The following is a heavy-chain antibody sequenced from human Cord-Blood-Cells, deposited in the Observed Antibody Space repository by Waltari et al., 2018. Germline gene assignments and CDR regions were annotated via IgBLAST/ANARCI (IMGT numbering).Heavy chain of an antibody. CDR3: AKAAAAADY. J-gene: IGHJ4*02. V-gene: IGHV3-30*18. Sequence: QVQLVESGGGVVQPVRSLRLACAASAFTFSSYGMHWVPQAPGKGLEWEAVISYDGSKKYYAESLKGRFTISRDKSKNAPYLQMNSLRAEYTAVYYWAKAAAAADYWGKGTLVTVCS. D-gene: IGHD6-13*01. CDR2: ISYDGSKK. CDR1: AFTFSSYG.